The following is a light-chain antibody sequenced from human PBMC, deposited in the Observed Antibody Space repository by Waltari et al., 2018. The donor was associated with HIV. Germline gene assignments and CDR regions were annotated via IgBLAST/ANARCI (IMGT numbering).Light chain of an antibody. Sequence: QSALTQPPSASGSPGQSVTISCTGTSSDIGRYDFVSWYQQHPGKAPKLIIYGINERPSGVPDRFSGAKSGNTATLAVSGLQADDEADYYCSSYAGSDNWVFGGGTTVTVL. V-gene: IGLV2-8*01. CDR2: GIN. CDR1: SSDIGRYDF. J-gene: IGLJ3*02. CDR3: SSYAGSDNWV.